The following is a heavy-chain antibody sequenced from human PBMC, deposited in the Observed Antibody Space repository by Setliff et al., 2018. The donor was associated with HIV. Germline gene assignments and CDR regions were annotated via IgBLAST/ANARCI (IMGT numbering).Heavy chain of an antibody. J-gene: IGHJ5*02. CDR3: ARDFGGYCSGMSCPGLFDP. CDR2: INPNNGGT. V-gene: IGHV1-2*02. Sequence: VASVKVSCKASGYTFTGYYMHWVRQAPGQGLEWMGWINPNNGGTNYAQKFWGRVTITTHESTSTAYMELSSLRTEDTAVYYCARDFGGYCSGMSCPGLFDPWGQGTLVTVSS. D-gene: IGHD2-2*01. CDR1: GYTFTGYY.